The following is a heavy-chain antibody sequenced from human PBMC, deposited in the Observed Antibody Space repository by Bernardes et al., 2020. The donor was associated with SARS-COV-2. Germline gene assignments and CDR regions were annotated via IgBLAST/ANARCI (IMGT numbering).Heavy chain of an antibody. CDR1: GGSISSSSYY. D-gene: IGHD3-3*01. J-gene: IGHJ4*02. CDR3: ARHARSITILLPPFDY. CDR2: IYYSGST. V-gene: IGHV4-39*01. Sequence: SETLSLTCTVSGGSISSSSYYWGWIRQPPGKGLEWIGSIYYSGSTYYNPSLKSRVTISVDTSKNQFSLKLSSVTAADTAVYYCARHARSITILLPPFDYWGQGTLVTVSS.